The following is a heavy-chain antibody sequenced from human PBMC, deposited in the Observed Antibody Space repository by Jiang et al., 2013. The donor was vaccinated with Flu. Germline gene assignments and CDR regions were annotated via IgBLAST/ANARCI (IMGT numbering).Heavy chain of an antibody. CDR2: ISSSSSYT. CDR1: GFTFSDYY. Sequence: SLRLSCAASGFTFSDYYMSWIRQAPGKGLEWVSYISSSSSYTNYADSVKGRFTISRDNAKNSLYLQMNSLRAEDTAVYYCARYYYDSSGKTYYYYGMDVWGQGTTVTVSS. D-gene: IGHD3-22*01. CDR3: ARYYYDSSGKTYYYYGMDV. V-gene: IGHV3-11*06. J-gene: IGHJ6*02.